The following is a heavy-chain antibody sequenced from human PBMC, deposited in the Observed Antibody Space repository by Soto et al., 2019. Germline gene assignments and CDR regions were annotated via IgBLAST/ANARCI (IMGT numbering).Heavy chain of an antibody. D-gene: IGHD2-2*01. CDR1: GVSISSGGYS. CDR2: IYHSGST. J-gene: IGHJ4*02. CDR3: ARYKYSTAD. Sequence: QVQLQESGPGLVKPSETLSLTCTVSGVSISSGGYSWTWIRQFPGKGLEWIGYIYHSGSTQYNPSVKSRVSMSVDTSKNQFSLNMTSVTAADTAMYYCARYKYSTADWGQGTLVTVSS. V-gene: IGHV4-31*03.